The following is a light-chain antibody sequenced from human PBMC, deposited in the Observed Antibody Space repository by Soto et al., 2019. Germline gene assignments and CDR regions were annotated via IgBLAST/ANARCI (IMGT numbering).Light chain of an antibody. CDR2: KAS. Sequence: DIQMTQSPSTLSASEGDRVTITCRASQSINNRLAWYQQKPGKAPKLLISKASNLKSGVPSRFSGTGSGTEFTLTIGSPQPDDFVRSYCQEYDSYPFTFGGGNKVE. CDR1: QSINNR. CDR3: QEYDSYPFT. J-gene: IGKJ4*01. V-gene: IGKV1-5*03.